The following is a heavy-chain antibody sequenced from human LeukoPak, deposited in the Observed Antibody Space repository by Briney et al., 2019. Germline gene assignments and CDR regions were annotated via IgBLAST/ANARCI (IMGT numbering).Heavy chain of an antibody. CDR1: GYTFTSYY. Sequence: ASVKVSCKASGYTFTSYYMHWVRQAPGQGLEWMGIINPSGGSTSYAQKFQGRVTMTRDTSTSTVYMELSSLRSEDTAVYYCARGWGYCGGGSCYPDAFDIWGQGTMVTVSS. V-gene: IGHV1-46*01. CDR3: ARGWGYCGGGSCYPDAFDI. CDR2: INPSGGST. D-gene: IGHD2-15*01. J-gene: IGHJ3*02.